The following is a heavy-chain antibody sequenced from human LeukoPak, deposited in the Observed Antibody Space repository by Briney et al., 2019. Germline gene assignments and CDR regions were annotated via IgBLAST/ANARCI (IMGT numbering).Heavy chain of an antibody. Sequence: QPGGSLRLSCAVSGFTFSSYWVNWVRQAPGKGLEWVANIKQDGSEKNYVDSVKGRFTISRDNAKSSLFLQMNDLRAEDTAVYYCAKGGRGNGEVYWGQGTLVTVSS. CDR3: AKGGRGNGEVY. CDR2: IKQDGSEK. V-gene: IGHV3-7*01. J-gene: IGHJ4*02. D-gene: IGHD2-8*01. CDR1: GFTFSSYW.